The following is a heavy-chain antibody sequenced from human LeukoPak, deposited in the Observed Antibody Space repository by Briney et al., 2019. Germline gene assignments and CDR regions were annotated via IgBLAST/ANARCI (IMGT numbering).Heavy chain of an antibody. J-gene: IGHJ4*02. Sequence: GASVKLSCKASGYTFTSYGIGWVRQAPGQGLEWMGWISAYNGNTNYAQKLQGRVTMTTDTSTSTAYMELRSLRSDDTRVYYCARVNPLLLWFGELFSGWGQGTLVTVSS. CDR1: GYTFTSYG. V-gene: IGHV1-18*01. CDR3: ARVNPLLLWFGELFSG. CDR2: ISAYNGNT. D-gene: IGHD3-10*01.